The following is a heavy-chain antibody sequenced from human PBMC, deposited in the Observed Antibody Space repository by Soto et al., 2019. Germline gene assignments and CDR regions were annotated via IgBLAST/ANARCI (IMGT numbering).Heavy chain of an antibody. CDR2: ISAYNHNT. CDR3: GRGDPIFGVANAVDF. CDR1: GYIFSNYG. Sequence: ASVKVSCKASGYIFSNYGITWVRQAPGQGLEWLGWISAYNHNTDSAQRLQGRVTFTTDTSTSTAYMELGGLTSDDTGVYYCGRGDPIFGVANAVDFSGTGTTGNVAS. D-gene: IGHD3-3*01. J-gene: IGHJ6*03. V-gene: IGHV1-18*01.